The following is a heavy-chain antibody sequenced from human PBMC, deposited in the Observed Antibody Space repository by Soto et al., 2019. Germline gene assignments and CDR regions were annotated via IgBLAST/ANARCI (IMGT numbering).Heavy chain of an antibody. V-gene: IGHV1-2*04. CDR2: INPNSGGT. J-gene: IGHJ6*02. CDR3: ARDGRAIFDSYYYHGMDA. D-gene: IGHD3-3*01. Sequence: ASVKVSCKASGYTFTGYYMHWVRQAPGQGLEWMGWINPNSGGTNYAQKFQGWVTMTRDTPISTAYMELSRLRSDDTAVYCGARDGRAIFDSYYYHGMDAWGQGTTVTVSS. CDR1: GYTFTGYY.